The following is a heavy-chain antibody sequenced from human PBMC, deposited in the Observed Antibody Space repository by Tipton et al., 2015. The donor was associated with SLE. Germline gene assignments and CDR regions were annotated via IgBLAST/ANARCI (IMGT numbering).Heavy chain of an antibody. J-gene: IGHJ3*02. V-gene: IGHV3-7*04. Sequence: SLRLSCAASGFTFSSYWMSWVRQAPGKGLEWVANIKQDGSEKYYVDSVKGRFTISRDNAENSLYLQMNSLRPEDTAVYYCARGDFYHSSAYHDAFDIWGQGTLVTVSS. CDR2: IKQDGSEK. D-gene: IGHD2/OR15-2a*01. CDR1: GFTFSSYW. CDR3: ARGDFYHSSAYHDAFDI.